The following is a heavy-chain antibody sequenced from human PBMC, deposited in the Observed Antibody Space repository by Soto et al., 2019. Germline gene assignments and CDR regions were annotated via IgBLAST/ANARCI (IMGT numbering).Heavy chain of an antibody. J-gene: IGHJ6*02. CDR1: GFTFSSYS. CDR3: ARDTVGGYCSSTSCYSPLYYYGMDV. V-gene: IGHV3-21*01. D-gene: IGHD2-2*01. Sequence: GGSLRLSCAASGFTFSSYSMNWVRQAPGKGLEWVSSISSSSSYIYYADSVKGRFTISRDNAKNSLYLQMNSLRAEDTAVYYCARDTVGGYCSSTSCYSPLYYYGMDVWGQGTTVTVSS. CDR2: ISSSSSYI.